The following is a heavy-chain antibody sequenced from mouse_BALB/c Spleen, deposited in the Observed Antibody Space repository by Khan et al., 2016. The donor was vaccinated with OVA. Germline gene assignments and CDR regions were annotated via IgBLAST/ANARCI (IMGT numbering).Heavy chain of an antibody. CDR2: ITTYCGDT. CDR1: GYTFTDYG. J-gene: IGHJ4*01. D-gene: IGHD3-3*01. CDR3: ARFTLGLDY. V-gene: IGHV1S137*01. Sequence: QVQLQQSGPELVRPGVSVKLSCKGSGYTFTDYGMHWVRQSPAKSLEWIGGITTYCGDTNYNQKFKGKATMTVDKSSSTAYMQLARLTSEDSAIYYCARFTLGLDYWGQGTSVTVSS.